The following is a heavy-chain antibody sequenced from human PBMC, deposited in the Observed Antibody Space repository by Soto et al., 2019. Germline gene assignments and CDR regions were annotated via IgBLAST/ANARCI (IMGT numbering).Heavy chain of an antibody. CDR2: IDSNGGT. V-gene: IGHV4-59*08. CDR1: DDSSSNYK. D-gene: IGHD3-10*01. CDR3: VRQGFGRLHGLVDV. Sequence: QVQLQESGPGLVKPSETLSLTCTVSDDSSSNYKWSWIRQPPGRRLEWIGYIDSNGGTSYNPSLQSRVTISIDTSTKQFFLKLSSVPAADTAVYYCVRQGFGRLHGLVDVWGQGTTVTVSS. J-gene: IGHJ6*02.